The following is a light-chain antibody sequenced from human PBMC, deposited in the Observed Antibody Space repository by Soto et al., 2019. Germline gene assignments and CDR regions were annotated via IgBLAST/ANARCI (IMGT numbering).Light chain of an antibody. CDR3: SSYADSNSYV. CDR2: EVT. J-gene: IGLJ1*01. Sequence: QSVLTQPPSASGSPGQSVTISCTGTSSDVGGYNYVYWYQQHPGKAPKLTIYEVTKWPSGVPDRFSGSKSGNTASLTVSGLQAEDEADYYCSSYADSNSYVFGTGTKVTVL. V-gene: IGLV2-8*01. CDR1: SSDVGGYNY.